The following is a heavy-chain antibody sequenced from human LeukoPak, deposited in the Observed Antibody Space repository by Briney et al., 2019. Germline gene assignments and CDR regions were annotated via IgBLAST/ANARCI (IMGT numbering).Heavy chain of an antibody. CDR1: GGSFSGYY. Sequence: SETLSLTCAVYGGSFSGYYWSWIRQPPGKGLECIGEINHSGSTNYNPSLKSRVTISVDTSKNQFSLKLSSVTAADTAVYYCASVGYYDSSGYYEDAFDIWGQGTMVTVSS. CDR3: ASVGYYDSSGYYEDAFDI. J-gene: IGHJ3*02. CDR2: INHSGST. V-gene: IGHV4-34*01. D-gene: IGHD3-22*01.